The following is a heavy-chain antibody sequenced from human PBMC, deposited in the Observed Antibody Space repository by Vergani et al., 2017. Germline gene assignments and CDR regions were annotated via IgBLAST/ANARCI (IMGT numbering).Heavy chain of an antibody. Sequence: QVQLQQWGGGLLKPSETLSLTCVVNGGSFTSYHWTWIRQSPGAGLEWVGDIDHTGRPDYNPSLKRRLTMSVDKSLNQFSLTLNSVTATDTAIYFCARVNTETNGHLYYYYYMDVWGQGTAVTVS. CDR1: GGSFTSYH. D-gene: IGHD4-11*01. V-gene: IGHV4-34*01. J-gene: IGHJ6*03. CDR3: ARVNTETNGHLYYYYYMDV. CDR2: IDHTGRP.